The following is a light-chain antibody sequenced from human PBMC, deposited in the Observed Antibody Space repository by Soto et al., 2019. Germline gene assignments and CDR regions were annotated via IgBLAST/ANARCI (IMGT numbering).Light chain of an antibody. Sequence: ELVLTQSPGTLSLSPGERATLSCRASQSVSSSYLAWYQQKPGQAPRLLIYGASSRATGIPDRFSGSGSGTDFTLTISRLVPEDFAVYYGQQYGSSPPFTFGPGTKVDIK. CDR2: GAS. V-gene: IGKV3-20*01. CDR1: QSVSSSY. J-gene: IGKJ3*01. CDR3: QQYGSSPPFT.